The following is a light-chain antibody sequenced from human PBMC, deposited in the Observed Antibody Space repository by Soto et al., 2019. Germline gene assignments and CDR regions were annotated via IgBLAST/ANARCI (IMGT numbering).Light chain of an antibody. CDR1: QSISSF. J-gene: IGKJ5*01. CDR3: QHRSNWPPG. CDR2: DTS. Sequence: PGERATLSCRASQSISSFLAWYQQKPGQVPRLLIYDTSNRDTGIPARFSGSGSGTDFTLSISRLAPEDFEVYYCQHRSNWPPGFGQGTRLEIK. V-gene: IGKV3-11*01.